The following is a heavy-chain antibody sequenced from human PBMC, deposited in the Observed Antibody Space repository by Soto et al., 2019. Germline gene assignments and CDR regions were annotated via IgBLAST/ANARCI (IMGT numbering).Heavy chain of an antibody. Sequence: QVQLVQSGAEVKKPGSSVKVSCKASGGTFSSYAISWVRQAPGQGLEWMGGLIPIFGTANYAQKFQGRVTITADESTSTAYTELSSLRSEGTAVYYGARVDSPQSIAARRAGYYYGMDVWGQGTTVTVSS. CDR2: LIPIFGTA. CDR3: ARVDSPQSIAARRAGYYYGMDV. V-gene: IGHV1-69*01. CDR1: GGTFSSYA. D-gene: IGHD6-6*01. J-gene: IGHJ6*02.